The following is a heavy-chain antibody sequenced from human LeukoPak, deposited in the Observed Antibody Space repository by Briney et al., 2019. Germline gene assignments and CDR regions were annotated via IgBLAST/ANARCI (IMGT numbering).Heavy chain of an antibody. CDR1: GGSISSSSYY. Sequence: LSLTCTVSGGSISSSSYYWGWVRQAPGKGLEWVAVISYDGSNKYYADSVKGRFTISRDNSKNTLYLQMNSLRAEDTAVYYCARDPIRDYVWGSYRNGYYYMDVWGKGTTVTVSS. CDR2: ISYDGSNK. CDR3: ARDPIRDYVWGSYRNGYYYMDV. J-gene: IGHJ6*03. V-gene: IGHV3-30*03. D-gene: IGHD3-16*02.